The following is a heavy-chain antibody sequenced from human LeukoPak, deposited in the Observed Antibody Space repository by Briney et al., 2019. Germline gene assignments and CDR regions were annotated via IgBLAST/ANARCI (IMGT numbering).Heavy chain of an antibody. CDR2: FDPEDGET. V-gene: IGHV1-24*01. J-gene: IGHJ5*02. CDR1: GYTLTELS. CDR3: ARGGDYLNWFDP. D-gene: IGHD4-17*01. Sequence: ASVKVSCKVSGYTLTELSMHWVRQAPGKGLEWMGGFDPEDGETIYAQKFQGRVTMTEDTSTDTAYMELSSLRSEDTAVYYCARGGDYLNWFDPWGQGTLVTVSS.